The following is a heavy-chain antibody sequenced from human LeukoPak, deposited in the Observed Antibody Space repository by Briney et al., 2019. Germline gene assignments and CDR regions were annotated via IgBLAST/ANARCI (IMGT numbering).Heavy chain of an antibody. CDR2: VSDTGTT. V-gene: IGHV4-61*03. CDR3: ARGYNEPFQS. D-gene: IGHD2-2*02. Sequence: SETLSLTCNVSGVSIRTSTYYWNWLRQSPGTGLEWIGCVSDTGTTKSNPSLKSRVTISVDTSKNHFSLILMSVTAADTAVYYCARGYNEPFQSWGQGTLVTVSS. J-gene: IGHJ4*02. CDR1: GVSIRTSTYY.